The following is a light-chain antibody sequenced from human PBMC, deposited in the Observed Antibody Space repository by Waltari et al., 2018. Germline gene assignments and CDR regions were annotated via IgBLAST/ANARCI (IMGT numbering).Light chain of an antibody. CDR3: QSYDSSLSGWV. Sequence: QSVLTQPPSVSGAPGQRVTISCTGSSPNIGAGYDAHWYHQLPGTAPTLLIYDHSNRPSGVPDRFSGSKSGTSASLAITGLQAEDEADYYCQSYDSSLSGWVFGGGTKLTVL. J-gene: IGLJ3*02. CDR1: SPNIGAGYD. CDR2: DHS. V-gene: IGLV1-40*01.